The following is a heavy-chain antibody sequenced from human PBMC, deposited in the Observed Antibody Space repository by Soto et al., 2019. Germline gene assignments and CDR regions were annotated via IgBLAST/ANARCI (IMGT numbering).Heavy chain of an antibody. D-gene: IGHD5-12*01. V-gene: IGHV1-46*03. CDR3: PRAFGNDLVATIRTIAFDT. Sequence: ASVKVSCKASGYTFTSYYMHWVRQAPGQGLERMGIINPSGGSTSYAQKFQGRVTMTRDTSTSTVYMELSSLRSEDTAVYYSPRAFGNDLVATIRTIAFDTWGQGTMVTVSS. CDR2: INPSGGST. CDR1: GYTFTSYY. J-gene: IGHJ3*02.